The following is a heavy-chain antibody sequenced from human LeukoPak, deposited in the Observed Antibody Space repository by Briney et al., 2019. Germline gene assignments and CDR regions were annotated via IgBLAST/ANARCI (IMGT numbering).Heavy chain of an antibody. CDR3: ARSPNYKGYFDY. V-gene: IGHV3-48*03. D-gene: IGHD3-10*01. CDR2: ISSFSSSI. J-gene: IGHJ4*02. CDR1: GFTFSSYE. Sequence: GGSLRLSCAASGFTFSSYEMNWVRQAPGKGLEWVSYISSFSSSIYYADSVMGRFTISRDNAKNSLYLQMNSLIAEDTAVYYCARSPNYKGYFDYWGQGTLVTVSS.